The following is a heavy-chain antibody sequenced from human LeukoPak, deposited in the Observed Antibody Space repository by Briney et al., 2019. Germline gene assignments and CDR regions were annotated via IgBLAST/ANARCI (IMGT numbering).Heavy chain of an antibody. J-gene: IGHJ4*02. V-gene: IGHV3-9*01. Sequence: GGSLRLSCAASGFKFDDDAMHWVRQTPGRGLQWVSGISWSGGGKGYEDSVKGRFTISRDNAKNSLFLEMNTVRSEDTAIYYCAKGQYGGYDSQPYYWGQGALVTVSS. D-gene: IGHD5-12*01. CDR3: AKGQYGGYDSQPYY. CDR2: ISWSGGGK. CDR1: GFKFDDDA.